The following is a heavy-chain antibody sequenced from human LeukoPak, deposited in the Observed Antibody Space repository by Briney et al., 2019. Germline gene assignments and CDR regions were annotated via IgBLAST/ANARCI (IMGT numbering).Heavy chain of an antibody. V-gene: IGHV3-43D*03. CDR1: GFTFDDYA. Sequence: GGSLRLSCAASGFTFDDYAMHWVRQAPGKGLEWVSLISWDGGSTYYADSVKGRFTISRDNSKNSLYLQMNSLRAEDTALYYCAKDIGDYGGFDYWGQGTLVTVSS. CDR2: ISWDGGST. J-gene: IGHJ4*02. CDR3: AKDIGDYGGFDY. D-gene: IGHD4-17*01.